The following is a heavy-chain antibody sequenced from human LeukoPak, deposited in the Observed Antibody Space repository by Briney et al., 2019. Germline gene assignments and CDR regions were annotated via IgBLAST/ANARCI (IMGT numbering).Heavy chain of an antibody. CDR1: VGSISTSSYY. CDR3: ARLLSSVVTKFDY. D-gene: IGHD2-21*02. V-gene: IGHV4-39*01. Sequence: SETLSLTCTVSVGSISTSSYYWGWIRQPPGKGLEWIGSIYYSGTTHYNPSLKGRVTISVDTSKNQFSLKLSSVAAADTAVYYCARLLSSVVTKFDYWGQGTLVTVSS. J-gene: IGHJ4*02. CDR2: IYYSGTT.